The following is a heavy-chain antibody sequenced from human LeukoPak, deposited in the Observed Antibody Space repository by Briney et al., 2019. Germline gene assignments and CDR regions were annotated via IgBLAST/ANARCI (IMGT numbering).Heavy chain of an antibody. D-gene: IGHD2-2*01. CDR3: TARYCRSTSCYGEYFQR. V-gene: IGHV3-15*01. J-gene: IGHJ1*01. Sequence: PGGSLRLSCAASEFSFSSFAMNWVRQAPGKGLEWVGRIKSKTDGGTTDYAAPVKGRFTISRDDSKNTLYLQMNSLKTEDTAVYYCTARYCRSTSCYGEYFQRWGQGTLVTVSS. CDR2: IKSKTDGGTT. CDR1: EFSFSSFA.